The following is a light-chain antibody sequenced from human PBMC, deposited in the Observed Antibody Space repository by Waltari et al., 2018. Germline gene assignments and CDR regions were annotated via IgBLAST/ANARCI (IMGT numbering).Light chain of an antibody. J-gene: IGLJ3*02. CDR3: ATWDDSLSAHV. V-gene: IGLV1-47*01. CDR2: RNK. Sequence: QSVLTQPPSASGTPGQTVSISCSGNSSNIGRNYVHWHQQLPGTAPKLRIYRNKLGPVGGPDRISGSKPGTSASLAISGLRSEDEADYCCATWDDSLSAHVFGGGTKVTVL. CDR1: SSNIGRNY.